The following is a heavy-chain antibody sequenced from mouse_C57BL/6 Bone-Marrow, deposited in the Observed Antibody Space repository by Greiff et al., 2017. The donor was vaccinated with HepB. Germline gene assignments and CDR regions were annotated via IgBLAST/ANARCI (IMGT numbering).Heavy chain of an antibody. CDR1: GYTFTSYW. J-gene: IGHJ3*01. V-gene: IGHV1-50*01. CDR2: IDPSDSYT. D-gene: IGHD2-3*01. Sequence: QVQLKQPGAELVKPGASVKLSCKASGYTFTSYWMQWVKQRPGQGLEWIGEIDPSDSYTNYNQKFKGKATLTVDTSSSTAYMQLSSLTSEDSAVYYCARGWGFAYWGQGTLVTVSA. CDR3: ARGWGFAY.